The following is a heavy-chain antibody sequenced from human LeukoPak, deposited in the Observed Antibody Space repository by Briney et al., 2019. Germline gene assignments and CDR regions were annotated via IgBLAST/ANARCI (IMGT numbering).Heavy chain of an antibody. CDR3: ARDRDYAFDS. V-gene: IGHV3-48*02. J-gene: IGHJ4*02. CDR1: GFTFSIYS. D-gene: IGHD4-17*01. Sequence: GGSLRLSCAASGFTFSIYSMNWVRQAPGKGLEWVSYIGGTRSNIYYADSVKGRFTISRDDAKNSLYLQMNSLRDEDTAVYYCARDRDYAFDSWGQGTLVTVSS. CDR2: IGGTRSNI.